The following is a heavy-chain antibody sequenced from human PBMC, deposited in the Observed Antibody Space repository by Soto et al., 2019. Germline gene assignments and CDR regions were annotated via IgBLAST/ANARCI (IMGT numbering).Heavy chain of an antibody. CDR1: GITISNYP. J-gene: IGHJ4*02. V-gene: IGHV3-23*01. D-gene: IGHD3-22*01. Sequence: GGSLRLSCAASGITISNYPMSWVRQAPGKGLDWVSGISGSGDRTYYADSAKGRFIISKDISRNSLSLQLDSLGVEDTAVYFCVKDDGGYPSTAPHWGQGTLVTVSS. CDR3: VKDDGGYPSTAPH. CDR2: ISGSGDRT.